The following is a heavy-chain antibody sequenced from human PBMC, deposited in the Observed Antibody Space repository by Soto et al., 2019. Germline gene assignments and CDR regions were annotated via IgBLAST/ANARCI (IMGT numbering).Heavy chain of an antibody. D-gene: IGHD3-22*01. CDR2: IYYSGST. CDR1: GGSISSYY. J-gene: IGHJ4*02. V-gene: IGHV4-59*01. Sequence: SETLSLTCTVSGGSISSYYWSWIRQPPGKGLEWIGYIYYSGSTNYNPSLKSRVTISVDTSKNQFSLKLSSVTAADTAVYYCAREGDSSGYYYGPPDYWGQGTLVTVSS. CDR3: AREGDSSGYYYGPPDY.